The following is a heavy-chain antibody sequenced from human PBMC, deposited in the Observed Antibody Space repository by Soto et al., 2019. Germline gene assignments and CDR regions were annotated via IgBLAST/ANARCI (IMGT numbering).Heavy chain of an antibody. V-gene: IGHV3-23*01. CDR3: ARAGYCGGDCYSGARFYGYFDL. J-gene: IGHJ2*01. CDR1: GFTFSSYA. CDR2: VSRSGGST. D-gene: IGHD2-21*02. Sequence: GQLLESGGGLVQPGGSLRLSCAASGFTFSSYAMNWVRQAPGKGLEWVSAVSRSGGSTYYADSVKGRFAISRDNSKKTLYLQMNSLRAEETAVYFCARAGYCGGDCYSGARFYGYFDLWGRGTLVTVSS.